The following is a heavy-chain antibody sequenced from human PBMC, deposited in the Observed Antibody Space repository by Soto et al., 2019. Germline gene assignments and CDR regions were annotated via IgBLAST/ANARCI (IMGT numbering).Heavy chain of an antibody. D-gene: IGHD6-13*01. CDR2: FDPEDGET. J-gene: IGHJ4*02. CDR3: ARDRIAGYSSSWRYFDS. CDR1: GYTLTELS. V-gene: IGHV1-24*01. Sequence: GASVKVSCKVSGYTLTELSMHWVRQAPGKGLEWMGGFDPEDGETIYAQKFQGRVTMTTDTSTSTAYMELRSLRSDDTAVYYCARDRIAGYSSSWRYFDSWGQGTLVTVSS.